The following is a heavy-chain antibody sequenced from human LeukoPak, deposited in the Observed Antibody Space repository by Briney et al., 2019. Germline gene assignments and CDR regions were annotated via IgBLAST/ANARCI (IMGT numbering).Heavy chain of an antibody. Sequence: SETLSLTCAVYGGSFSGYYWSWIRQPPGKGPEWIGEINHSGSTNYNPSLKSRVTISVDTSKNQFSLKLSSVTAADTAVYYCARGRRGDYWGQGTLVTVSS. J-gene: IGHJ4*02. CDR1: GGSFSGYY. CDR2: INHSGST. V-gene: IGHV4-34*01. CDR3: ARGRRGDY. D-gene: IGHD3-10*01.